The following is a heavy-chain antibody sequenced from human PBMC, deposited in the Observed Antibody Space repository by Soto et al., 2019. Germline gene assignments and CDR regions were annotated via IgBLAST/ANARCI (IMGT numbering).Heavy chain of an antibody. D-gene: IGHD1-26*01. Sequence: SETLSLTCTVSGGSVSSGSYYWSWIRQPPGKGLEWIGYIYYSGSTNYNHSLKSRVTISVDTSKKQFSLKLSSVTAADTAVYYCAREVGGNSYTDAFDIWGQGTTVTVSS. CDR3: AREVGGNSYTDAFDI. V-gene: IGHV4-61*01. J-gene: IGHJ3*02. CDR2: IYYSGST. CDR1: GGSVSSGSYY.